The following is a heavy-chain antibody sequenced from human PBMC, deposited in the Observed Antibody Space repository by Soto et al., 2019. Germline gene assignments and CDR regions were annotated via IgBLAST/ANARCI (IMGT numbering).Heavy chain of an antibody. CDR2: ISGSGGST. V-gene: IGHV3-23*01. J-gene: IGHJ4*02. D-gene: IGHD3-22*01. CDR3: VRDLYDSSGYCPFDY. CDR1: GFTFSSYA. Sequence: GSLRLSCAASGFTFSSYAMSWVRQAPGKGLEWVSAISGSGGSTYYADSVKGRFTISRDNSRNSLYLQMNSLRAEDTAAYYCVRDLYDSSGYCPFDYWGQGTLVTVSS.